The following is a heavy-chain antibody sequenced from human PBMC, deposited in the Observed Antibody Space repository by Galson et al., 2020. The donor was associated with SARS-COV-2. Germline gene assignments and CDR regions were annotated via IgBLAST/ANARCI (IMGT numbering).Heavy chain of an antibody. CDR3: ASEGVYCGGDCPFDY. CDR2: IIPIFGTA. V-gene: IGHV1-69*13. Sequence: SVKVSCKASGGTFSSYAISWVRQAPGQGLEWMGGIIPIFGTANYAQKFQGRVTITADESTSTAYMELSSLRSEDTAVYYCASEGVYCGGDCPFDYWGQGTLVTVSS. CDR1: GGTFSSYA. J-gene: IGHJ4*02. D-gene: IGHD2-21*02.